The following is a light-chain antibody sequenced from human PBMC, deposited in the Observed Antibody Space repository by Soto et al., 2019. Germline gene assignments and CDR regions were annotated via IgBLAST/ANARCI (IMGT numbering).Light chain of an antibody. V-gene: IGKV1-5*01. CDR1: QSISKW. Sequence: DLQMTQSPSTLSSSIGDRVSITCRASQSISKWLAWHQQKPGKAPRLLIYDASTLQSGVPPRFSGSGSGTEFTLTIRSLQPDDIATYYCQHYSSYSAWTFGEGTKVDIK. CDR2: DAS. CDR3: QHYSSYSAWT. J-gene: IGKJ1*01.